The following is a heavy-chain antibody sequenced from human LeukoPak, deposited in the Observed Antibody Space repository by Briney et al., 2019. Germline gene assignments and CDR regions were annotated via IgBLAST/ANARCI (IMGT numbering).Heavy chain of an antibody. CDR2: IKSETDGGTT. CDR3: TTASGFTTYYYDSSGYPDY. CDR1: GFTFSSYG. J-gene: IGHJ4*02. D-gene: IGHD3-22*01. V-gene: IGHV3-15*01. Sequence: GRSLRLSCAASGFTFSSYGMHWVRQAPGKGLEWVGRIKSETDGGTTDYAAPVKGRFTISRDGSKNTLYLQMNSLKTEDTAVYYCTTASGFTTYYYDSSGYPDYWGQGTLVTVSS.